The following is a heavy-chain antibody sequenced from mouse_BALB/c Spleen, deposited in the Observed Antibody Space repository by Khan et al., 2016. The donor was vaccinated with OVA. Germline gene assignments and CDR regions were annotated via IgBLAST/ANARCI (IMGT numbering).Heavy chain of an antibody. Sequence: QVQLKESGPGLVQPSQSLSITCTVSGFSLTSYGVHWVRQSPGKGLEWLGVIWSGGSTDYYAALISRLSISKDNSKSQVVFTMNSLQADDTAIYYYASPYYRYDVGFFDYCAIDYWGQGTSVTVSS. J-gene: IGHJ4*01. D-gene: IGHD2-14*01. CDR1: GFSLTSYG. CDR3: ASPYYRYDVGFFDYCAIDY. CDR2: IWSGGST. V-gene: IGHV2-4-1*01.